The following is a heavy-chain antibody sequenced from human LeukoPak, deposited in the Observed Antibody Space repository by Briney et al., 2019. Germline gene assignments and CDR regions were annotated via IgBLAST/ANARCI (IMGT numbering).Heavy chain of an antibody. V-gene: IGHV4-4*07. Sequence: SETLSLTCTVAGGSISSYYWSWIRQPAGKGLEWIGRIYTSGSTNYNPSLKSRVTMSVDTSKNQFSLKLSSVTAADTAVYYCARYSGYDIWDAFDIWGQGTMVTVSS. CDR2: IYTSGST. CDR1: GGSISSYY. CDR3: ARYSGYDIWDAFDI. J-gene: IGHJ3*02. D-gene: IGHD5-12*01.